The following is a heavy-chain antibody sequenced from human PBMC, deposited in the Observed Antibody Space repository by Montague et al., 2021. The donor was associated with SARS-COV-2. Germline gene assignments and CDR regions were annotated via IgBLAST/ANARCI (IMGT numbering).Heavy chain of an antibody. CDR1: GGSISSGGYY. CDR3: ASTYGGNLGYYYYYMDV. Sequence: TLSLTCTVSGGSISSGGYYWSWIRQHPGKGLEWNVYTYYSGSTYYNPSLKSRVTISVDTSKNQFSLKLSSVTAADTAVYYCASTYGGNLGYYYYYMDVWGKGTTVTVSS. CDR2: TYYSGST. J-gene: IGHJ6*03. D-gene: IGHD4-23*01. V-gene: IGHV4-31*03.